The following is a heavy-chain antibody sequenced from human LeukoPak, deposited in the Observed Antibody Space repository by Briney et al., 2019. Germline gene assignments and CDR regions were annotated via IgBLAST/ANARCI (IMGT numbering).Heavy chain of an antibody. V-gene: IGHV3-23*01. J-gene: IGHJ4*02. CDR1: GFPLSNYA. D-gene: IGHD4-17*01. CDR2: IINSGGST. Sequence: GGALRPSCAASGFPLSNYAMDWVRPAPGEGREGVSTIINSGGSTYYADSVKGRFTISRDSSKNTLYLQMNSLRDEDTAVYYCAKDIYGDYGGLDYWGQGTLVTVSS. CDR3: AKDIYGDYGGLDY.